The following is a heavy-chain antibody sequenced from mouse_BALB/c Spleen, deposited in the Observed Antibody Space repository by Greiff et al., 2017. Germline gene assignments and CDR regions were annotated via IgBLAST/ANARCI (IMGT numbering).Heavy chain of an antibody. Sequence: VKVVESGPGLVQPSQSLSITCTVSGFSLTSYGVHWVRQSPGKGLEWLGVIWSGGSTDYNAAFISRLSISKDNSKSQVFFKMNSLQANDTAIYYCARILYAMDYWGQGTSVTVSS. CDR3: ARILYAMDY. J-gene: IGHJ4*01. CDR2: IWSGGST. CDR1: GFSLTSYG. V-gene: IGHV2-2*02.